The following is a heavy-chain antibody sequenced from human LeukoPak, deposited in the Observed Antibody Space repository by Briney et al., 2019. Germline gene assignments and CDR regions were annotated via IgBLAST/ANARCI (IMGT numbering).Heavy chain of an antibody. Sequence: GGSLRLSCAASGFTFSSYSMNWVRQAPGKGLEWVSSISSSSSYIYYADSVKGRFTISRDNAKNSLYLQMNSLRAEDTAVYYCARDVRDFWSGYFDYWGQGTLVTVSS. D-gene: IGHD3-3*01. CDR3: ARDVRDFWSGYFDY. CDR1: GFTFSSYS. J-gene: IGHJ4*02. V-gene: IGHV3-21*01. CDR2: ISSSSSYI.